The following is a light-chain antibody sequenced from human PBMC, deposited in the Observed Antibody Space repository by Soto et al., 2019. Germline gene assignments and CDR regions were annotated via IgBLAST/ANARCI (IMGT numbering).Light chain of an antibody. J-gene: IGKJ1*01. Sequence: DIQMTQSPSTLSASMGDRVTITCRASQSISDWLAWYQQKPGKAPKLLIYKASSLESGVPSRFSGSGSGREFTLTISSLQPDDFATYYCQQYNAYSWTFGQGTKVEIK. CDR2: KAS. CDR3: QQYNAYSWT. V-gene: IGKV1-5*03. CDR1: QSISDW.